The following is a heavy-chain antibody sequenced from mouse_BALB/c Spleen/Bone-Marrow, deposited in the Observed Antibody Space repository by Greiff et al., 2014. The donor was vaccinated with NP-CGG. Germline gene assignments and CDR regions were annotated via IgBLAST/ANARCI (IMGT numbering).Heavy chain of an antibody. D-gene: IGHD2-2*01. CDR1: GYSFTTYW. V-gene: IGHV1-61*01. Sequence: VQLQQSGAELVRPGASVKLSCKTSGYSFTTYWMNWVKQRPGQGLEWIGMIHPSDSETKLNQKFKDKATLTVDKSSNTAYMQPNSPTSEDSAVYYCTRGDGYGGFAYWGQGTLVTVSA. J-gene: IGHJ3*01. CDR3: TRGDGYGGFAY. CDR2: IHPSDSET.